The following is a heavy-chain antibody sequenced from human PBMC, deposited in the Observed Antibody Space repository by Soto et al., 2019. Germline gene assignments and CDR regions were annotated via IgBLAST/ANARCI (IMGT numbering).Heavy chain of an antibody. D-gene: IGHD2-8*01. Sequence: GGSLILSCISSGLTFRTYTMNWVRQAPGKGLEWVSGIRGFSPYTFYAESVKGRFTISRDNAKNSLYLEMNSLRTEDTALYYCGKDWGPAFSNGAFQVWGQGTQV. J-gene: IGHJ4*02. CDR3: GKDWGPAFSNGAFQV. CDR2: IRGFSPYT. V-gene: IGHV3-21*04. CDR1: GLTFRTYT.